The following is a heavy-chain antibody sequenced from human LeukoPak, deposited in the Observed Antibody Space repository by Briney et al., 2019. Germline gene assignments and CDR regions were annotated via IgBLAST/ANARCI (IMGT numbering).Heavy chain of an antibody. Sequence: PGGSLRLSXAASGFTFSSYWMHWVRQAPGKGLVWVSRINSDGSSTSYADSVKGRFTISRDNAKNTLYLQMNSLRAEDTAVYYCARGEGGLYYYYYMDVWGKGTTVTVSS. CDR1: GFTFSSYW. CDR3: ARGEGGLYYYYYMDV. V-gene: IGHV3-74*01. D-gene: IGHD2-15*01. J-gene: IGHJ6*03. CDR2: INSDGSST.